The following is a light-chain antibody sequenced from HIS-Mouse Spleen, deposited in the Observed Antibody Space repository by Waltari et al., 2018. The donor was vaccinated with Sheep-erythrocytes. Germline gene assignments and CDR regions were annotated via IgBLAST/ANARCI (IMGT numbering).Light chain of an antibody. CDR1: QLGDKY. CDR2: QDS. CDR3: QAWDSSTVV. V-gene: IGLV3-1*01. Sequence: SYELTQPPSVSVSPRQTDSITCPGDQLGDKYACWYQQKPGQSPVLVIYQDSKRPSGIPERFSGSNSGNTATLTISGTQAMDEADYYCQAWDSSTVVFGGGTKLTVL. J-gene: IGLJ2*01.